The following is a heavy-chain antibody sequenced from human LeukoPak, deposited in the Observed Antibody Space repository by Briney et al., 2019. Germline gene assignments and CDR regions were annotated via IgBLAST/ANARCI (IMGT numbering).Heavy chain of an antibody. CDR3: ARDVGGSYIDY. CDR1: GFTFSSYW. Sequence: PGGSLRLSCAASGFTFSSYWMSWVRQAPGKGREWVANIKQDGSEKYYVDSVKGRFTISRDRAKKSLYLQMNSLRAEDTAVYYCARDVGGSYIDYWGQGTLVTVSS. V-gene: IGHV3-7*01. D-gene: IGHD1-26*01. J-gene: IGHJ4*02. CDR2: IKQDGSEK.